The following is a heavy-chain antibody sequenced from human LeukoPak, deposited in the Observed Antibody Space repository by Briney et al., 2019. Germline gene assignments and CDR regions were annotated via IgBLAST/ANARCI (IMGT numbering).Heavy chain of an antibody. Sequence: GASVKVSCKASGYTFTSYYMHWVRQAPGQGLEWMGIINPSGGSTSYAQRFQGRVTMTRDTSTSTVYMELSSLRSEDTAVYYCAREGVAAAGIGYWGQGTLVTVSS. CDR3: AREGVAAAGIGY. CDR1: GYTFTSYY. V-gene: IGHV1-46*01. D-gene: IGHD6-13*01. J-gene: IGHJ4*02. CDR2: INPSGGST.